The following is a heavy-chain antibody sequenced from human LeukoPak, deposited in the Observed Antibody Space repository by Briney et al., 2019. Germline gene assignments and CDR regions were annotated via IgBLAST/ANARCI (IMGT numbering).Heavy chain of an antibody. CDR2: IYYSGST. Sequence: PSETLSLTCTVSGGSISSGGYYWSWIRQHPRKGLEWIGYIYYSGSTYYNPSLKSRVTISVDTPKNQFSLKLSSVTAADTAVYYCARGIGLLWFGERFKYNWFDPWGQGTLVTVFS. V-gene: IGHV4-31*03. D-gene: IGHD3-10*01. CDR3: ARGIGLLWFGERFKYNWFDP. CDR1: GGSISSGGYY. J-gene: IGHJ5*02.